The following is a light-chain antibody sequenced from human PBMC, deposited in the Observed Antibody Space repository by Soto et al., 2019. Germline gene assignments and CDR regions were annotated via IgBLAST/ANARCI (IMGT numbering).Light chain of an antibody. CDR1: SSDVGGYNY. Sequence: QSALTQPASASGSPGQSITISCTGTSSDVGGYNYVSWYQQHPGKAPKLMIYDVSHRPSGVSNRFSGSKSGNTASLTISGLQAEDEADYYCSSYSSSSTLVFGGGTKVTVL. CDR2: DVS. V-gene: IGLV2-14*01. CDR3: SSYSSSSTLV. J-gene: IGLJ2*01.